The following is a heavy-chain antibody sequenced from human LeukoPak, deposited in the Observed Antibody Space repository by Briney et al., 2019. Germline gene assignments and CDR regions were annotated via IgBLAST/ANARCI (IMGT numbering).Heavy chain of an antibody. D-gene: IGHD3-10*01. CDR3: ARDDYRGVTNFDP. J-gene: IGHJ5*02. V-gene: IGHV4-59*01. CDR1: GGSISPYF. Sequence: SETLSLTCTVSGGSISPYFWSWIRQPPGKGLVWIGYISYSGSTNYNPSLKSRVTISVDTSKNQFSLQLSSVTAADTAVYYCARDDYRGVTNFDPWGQGSLGTVSS. CDR2: ISYSGST.